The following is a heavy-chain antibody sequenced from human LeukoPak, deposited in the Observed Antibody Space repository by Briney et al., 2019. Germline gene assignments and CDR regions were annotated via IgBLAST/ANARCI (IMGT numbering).Heavy chain of an antibody. CDR1: GFTFSSYA. CDR3: AKGGPSYCSGGSCYAEAFDI. V-gene: IGHV3-23*01. D-gene: IGHD2-15*01. CDR2: ISGSGGST. J-gene: IGHJ3*02. Sequence: GGSLRLSCAASGFTFSSYAMSWVRQAPGKGLEWVSAISGSGGSTYYADSVKGRFTISRDNSKNTLYLQMTSLRAEDTAVYYCAKGGPSYCSGGSCYAEAFDIWGQGTMVTVSS.